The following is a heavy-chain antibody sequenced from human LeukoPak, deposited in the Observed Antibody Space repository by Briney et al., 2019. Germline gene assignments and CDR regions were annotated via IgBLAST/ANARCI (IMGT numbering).Heavy chain of an antibody. CDR1: GFTFSSFE. Sequence: PGGSLRLSCAASGFTFSSFEINWVRQAPGKGLEWVSYISSGGSTVYYADSAKGRFTISRDNAKNSLYLQMSSLRAEDTAVYYCARAFYGDLDYWGQGTLVTVSS. CDR3: ARAFYGDLDY. D-gene: IGHD4-17*01. J-gene: IGHJ4*02. V-gene: IGHV3-48*03. CDR2: ISSGGSTV.